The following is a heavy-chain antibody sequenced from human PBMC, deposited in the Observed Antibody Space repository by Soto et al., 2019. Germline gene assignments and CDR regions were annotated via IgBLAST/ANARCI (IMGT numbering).Heavy chain of an antibody. V-gene: IGHV1-2*04. J-gene: IGHJ6*02. CDR1: GYTFTGYY. D-gene: IGHD1-26*01. CDR2: INPNSGGT. Sequence: ASVKVSCKASGYTFTGYYMHWVRQAPGQGLEWMGWINPNSGGTNYAQKIQGWVTMTRDTSISTAYMELSRLRSDDTAVYYCASDWFSTYSISQPYYSCCMDVWGQGTTV. CDR3: ASDWFSTYSISQPYYSCCMDV.